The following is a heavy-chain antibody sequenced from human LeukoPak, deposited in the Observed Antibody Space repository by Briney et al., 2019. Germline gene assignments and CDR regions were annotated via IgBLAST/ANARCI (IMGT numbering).Heavy chain of an antibody. CDR1: GFTLSDYY. D-gene: IGHD3-10*01. CDR3: SGNYYGSGVAH. J-gene: IGHJ5*02. V-gene: IGHV3-11*01. CDR2: ISSSGSTI. Sequence: GGSLRLSCAASGFTLSDYYMSWIRQAPGKGLEWVSYISSSGSTIYYADSVKGRFTISRDNAKNSLYLQMNSLRAEDTAVYYCSGNYYGSGVAHWGQGTLVTVSS.